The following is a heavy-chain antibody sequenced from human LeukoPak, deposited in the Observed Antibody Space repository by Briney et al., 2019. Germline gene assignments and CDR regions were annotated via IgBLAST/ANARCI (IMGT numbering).Heavy chain of an antibody. Sequence: GGSLRLSCAASGFTFSSYGMHWVRRAPGKGLEWAAVLRYDGSSKYYADSVKGRFTVSRDNSKNTLYLQMDSLRAEDTAVYYCAREYYYDSSGYYGGYYFDYWGQGTLVTVSS. CDR3: AREYYYDSSGYYGGYYFDY. CDR2: LRYDGSSK. J-gene: IGHJ4*02. CDR1: GFTFSSYG. D-gene: IGHD3-22*01. V-gene: IGHV3-33*01.